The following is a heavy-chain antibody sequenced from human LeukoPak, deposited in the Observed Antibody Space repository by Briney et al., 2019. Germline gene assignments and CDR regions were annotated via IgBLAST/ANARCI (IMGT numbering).Heavy chain of an antibody. J-gene: IGHJ4*02. D-gene: IGHD3-3*01. V-gene: IGHV1-18*01. Sequence: ASVKVSCKASGYTFTSYGISWVRQAPGQGLEWMGWISAYNGNTNYAQKLQGRVTMTTDTSTSTAYMELRSLRSDDTAVYYCARVNYDSWSGRDTYYFDYWGQGTLVTVSS. CDR1: GYTFTSYG. CDR2: ISAYNGNT. CDR3: ARVNYDSWSGRDTYYFDY.